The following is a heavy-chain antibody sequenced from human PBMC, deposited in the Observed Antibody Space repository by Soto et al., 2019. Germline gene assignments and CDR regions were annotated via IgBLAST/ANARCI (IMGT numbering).Heavy chain of an antibody. Sequence: QLQESGPGLVKPSETLSLTCTVSGASISSYYWSWIRQPAGKGLDWIGRIYTNMNTNYNPSLNSHVTMSVDTSNNHFSLMLSSATAADTAVYYYGRGWGGYVGHDLWDYFDYWGQGILVTVSS. CDR3: GRGWGGYVGHDLWDYFDY. D-gene: IGHD5-12*01. J-gene: IGHJ4*02. CDR2: IYTNMNT. V-gene: IGHV4-4*07. CDR1: GASISSYY.